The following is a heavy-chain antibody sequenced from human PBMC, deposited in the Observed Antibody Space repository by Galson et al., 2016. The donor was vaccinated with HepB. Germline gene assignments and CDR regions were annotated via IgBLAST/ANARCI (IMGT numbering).Heavy chain of an antibody. V-gene: IGHV1-69*13. J-gene: IGHJ4*02. CDR2: IIPVFEKT. D-gene: IGHD1-26*01. CDR3: ARLPSGSFFFDY. CDR1: GGTFSSFA. Sequence: SVKVSCKASGGTFSSFALSWVRQAPGQGLEWMGGIIPVFEKTIYAQKFQGRVTISADASTSTAYMELSSLRSDDTAVYYCARLPSGSFFFDYWGQGTLVSVSS.